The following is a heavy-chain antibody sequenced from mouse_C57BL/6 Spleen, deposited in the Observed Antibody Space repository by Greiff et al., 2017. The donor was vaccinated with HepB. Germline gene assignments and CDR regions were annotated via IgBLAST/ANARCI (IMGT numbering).Heavy chain of an antibody. Sequence: QVQLQQPGAELAKPGASVKMSCKASGYTFTSYWITWVKQRPGQGLEWIGDIYPGSGSTNYNEKFKSKATLTVDTSSSTAYMQLSSLTSEDSAVYYCARGGYYGSSYLAYWGQGTLVTVSA. CDR2: IYPGSGST. J-gene: IGHJ3*01. D-gene: IGHD1-1*01. CDR1: GYTFTSYW. CDR3: ARGGYYGSSYLAY. V-gene: IGHV1-55*01.